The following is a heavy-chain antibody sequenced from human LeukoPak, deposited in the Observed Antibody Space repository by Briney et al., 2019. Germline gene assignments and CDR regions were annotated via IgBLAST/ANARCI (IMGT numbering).Heavy chain of an antibody. V-gene: IGHV3-48*02. J-gene: IGHJ4*02. CDR3: VRTGGYSYGPFEY. Sequence: GGSLRLSCAASGVTLSGYSVNWVRQAPGKGVEWISYSSGSNTIYYADSVKGRFTISRDNAKNSLFLQMNSLRDEDTAVYYCVRTGGYSYGPFEYWGQGTLVTVSS. D-gene: IGHD5-18*01. CDR2: SSGSNTI. CDR1: GVTLSGYS.